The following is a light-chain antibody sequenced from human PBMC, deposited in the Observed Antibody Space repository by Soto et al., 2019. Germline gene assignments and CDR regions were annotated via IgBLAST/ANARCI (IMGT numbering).Light chain of an antibody. CDR2: DVS. Sequence: QSARTQPPSVSGSPGQSVTISCTGTSSDVGGYNYVSWYQQHPGKAPKLMIYDVSKRPSGVPDRFSGSKSGNTASLTISGLQAEDEADYYCCSYAGNYILVFGGGTKLTVL. V-gene: IGLV2-11*01. CDR1: SSDVGGYNY. J-gene: IGLJ2*01. CDR3: CSYAGNYILV.